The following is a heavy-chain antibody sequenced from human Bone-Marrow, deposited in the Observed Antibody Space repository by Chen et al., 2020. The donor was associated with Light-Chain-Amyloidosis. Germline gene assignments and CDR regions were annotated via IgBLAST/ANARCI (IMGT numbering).Heavy chain of an antibody. Sequence: QVQLQESGPGLVKPSETLSLTCTVSGGSISSYYWSWIRQPPGKGLEWIGYIYYSGSTNYNPSLKSRVTISVDTSKNQFSLKLSSVTAAYTAVYYCARGRQTFGVWGKGTTVTVSS. CDR1: GGSISSYY. V-gene: IGHV4-59*01. CDR3: ARGRQTFGV. D-gene: IGHD3-10*01. J-gene: IGHJ6*04. CDR2: IYYSGST.